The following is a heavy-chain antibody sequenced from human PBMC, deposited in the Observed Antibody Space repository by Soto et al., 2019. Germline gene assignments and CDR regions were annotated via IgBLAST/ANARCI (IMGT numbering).Heavy chain of an antibody. V-gene: IGHV1-8*01. Sequence: ASVKVSCKASGYTFTSYDINWVRQATGQGLEWMGWMNPNSGNTGYARKFQGRVTMTRNTSISTAYMERSSLSSEDTDVYYCARGPRRVSKYCSGGSCHPSTPIRWGQGNMVTVYS. CDR2: MNPNSGNT. CDR3: ARGPRRVSKYCSGGSCHPSTPIR. CDR1: GYTFTSYD. J-gene: IGHJ4*02. D-gene: IGHD2-15*01.